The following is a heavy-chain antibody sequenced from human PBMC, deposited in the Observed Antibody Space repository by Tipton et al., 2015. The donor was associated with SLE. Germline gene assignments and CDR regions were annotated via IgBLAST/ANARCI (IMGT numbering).Heavy chain of an antibody. J-gene: IGHJ5*02. V-gene: IGHV4-39*01. Sequence: TLSLTCTVSGGSISSSSYYWGWIRQPPGKGLEWIGSIYYSGSTYYNPSLKSRVTISVDTSKNQFSLQLSSVTAADTAVYYCARHARSSSWYPPFDPWGQGTLVTVSS. CDR3: ARHARSSSWYPPFDP. CDR2: IYYSGST. D-gene: IGHD6-13*01. CDR1: GGSISSSSYY.